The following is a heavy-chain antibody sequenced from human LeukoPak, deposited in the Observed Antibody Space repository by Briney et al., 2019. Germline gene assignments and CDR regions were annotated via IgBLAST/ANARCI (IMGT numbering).Heavy chain of an antibody. CDR1: GFTFSSYA. Sequence: GGTLRLSCAASGFTFSSYAMSWVRQAPGKGLEWVGVISYDGSKKYYADSVKGRFTISRYNSQNTLSLQMTSLRAEDTAVYYCAKGSWGSCCYELDYWGQGTLVTVSS. CDR3: AKGSWGSCCYELDY. CDR2: ISYDGSKK. J-gene: IGHJ4*02. V-gene: IGHV3-30*04. D-gene: IGHD6-13*01.